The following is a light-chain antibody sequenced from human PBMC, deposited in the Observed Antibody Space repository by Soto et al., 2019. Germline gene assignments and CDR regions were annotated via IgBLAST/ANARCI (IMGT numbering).Light chain of an antibody. CDR2: AAS. V-gene: IGKV1-39*01. CDR1: QSISNY. CDR3: QQSYSLWT. Sequence: DIQMTQSPSSLSASVGDIVTITCRASQSISNYLNWYQQKPGKAPKLLIYAASSLQSGVPSRFSGSGSGTDFTLTISSLQPEDFATYYCQQSYSLWTFGQGTKAEIK. J-gene: IGKJ1*01.